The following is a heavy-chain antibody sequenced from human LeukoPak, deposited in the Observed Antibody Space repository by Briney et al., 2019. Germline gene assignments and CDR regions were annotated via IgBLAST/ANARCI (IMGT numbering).Heavy chain of an antibody. J-gene: IGHJ4*02. CDR3: ARDLCSSTSCYPYFDY. CDR2: IIPIFGTA. D-gene: IGHD2-2*01. CDR1: GGTFSSYA. Sequence: SVTVSCMASGGTFSSYAISWVRQAPGQGLEWMGGIIPIFGTANYAQKFQGRVTITTDESTSTAYMELSSLRSEDTAVYYCARDLCSSTSCYPYFDYWGQGTLVTVSS. V-gene: IGHV1-69*05.